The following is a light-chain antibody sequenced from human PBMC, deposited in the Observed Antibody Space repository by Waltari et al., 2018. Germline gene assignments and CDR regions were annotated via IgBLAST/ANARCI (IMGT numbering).Light chain of an antibody. V-gene: IGKV3-20*01. Sequence: EILLTQSPGTLSLSPGERATLSCRASQNVGKNYLGWYQQRPGQPPRLLIFGASNRATGIPDRFSGSGSGTDFTLTSSRLESEDFAVYFCQQYASPPITFGQGTRLE. CDR3: QQYASPPIT. J-gene: IGKJ5*01. CDR2: GAS. CDR1: QNVGKNY.